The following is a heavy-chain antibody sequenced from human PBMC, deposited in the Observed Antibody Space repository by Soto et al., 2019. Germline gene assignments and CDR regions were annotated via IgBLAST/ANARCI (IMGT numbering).Heavy chain of an antibody. CDR3: VRDETGDMGWKFDY. J-gene: IGHJ4*02. V-gene: IGHV3-30-3*01. D-gene: IGHD7-27*01. Sequence: QVQLVERGGGVVHPGKSLGLSCTVSGFTFSYYAMNWVRQAPGKGLEWVAVISSDGINKFYADSVQGRFTNSRDNSKNTLYLQMSSLREDTAVYYCVRDETGDMGWKFDYWGQGTLVTVS. CDR2: ISSDGINK. CDR1: GFTFSYYA.